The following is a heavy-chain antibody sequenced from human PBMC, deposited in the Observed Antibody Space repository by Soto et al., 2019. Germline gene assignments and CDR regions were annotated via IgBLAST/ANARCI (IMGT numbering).Heavy chain of an antibody. CDR2: IWYDGSNK. V-gene: IGHV3-33*01. Sequence: QVQLVESGGGVVQPGRSLRLSCAASGFTFSSYGMHWVRQAPGKGLEWVAVIWYDGSNKYYADSVKGRFTISRDNSKNTLYLQMNSLRADDTAVYYCARSEGGGYCSGGSCYSPYYFDYWGQGTLVTVSS. D-gene: IGHD2-15*01. J-gene: IGHJ4*02. CDR3: ARSEGGGYCSGGSCYSPYYFDY. CDR1: GFTFSSYG.